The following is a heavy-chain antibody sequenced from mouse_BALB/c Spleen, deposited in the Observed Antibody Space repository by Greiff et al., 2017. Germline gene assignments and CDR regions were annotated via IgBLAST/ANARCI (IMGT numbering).Heavy chain of an antibody. CDR3: ARGGYYGSSFPSYWYFDV. CDR2: IWAGGST. Sequence: QVQLQQSGPGLVAPSQSLSITCTVSGFSLTSYGVHWVRQPPGKGLEWLGVIWAGGSTNYNSALMSRLSISKDNSKSQVFLKMNSLQTDDTAMYYCARGGYYGSSFPSYWYFDVWGAGTTVTVSS. J-gene: IGHJ1*01. CDR1: GFSLTSYG. D-gene: IGHD1-1*01. V-gene: IGHV2-9*02.